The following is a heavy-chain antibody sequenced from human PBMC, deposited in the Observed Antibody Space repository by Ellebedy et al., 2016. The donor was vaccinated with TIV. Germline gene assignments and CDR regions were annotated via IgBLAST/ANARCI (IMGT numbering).Heavy chain of an antibody. CDR3: AGGTY. CDR2: MDAGGNT. CDR1: GFTVSGDY. Sequence: GESLKISCAASGFTVSGDYMSWVRQAQGKGLEWVSIMDAGGNTHYPDPVKGRFTVSRDNSKNTLYLQMNSLRAEDTAVYYCAGGTYWGQGTLVTVSS. V-gene: IGHV3-53*01. J-gene: IGHJ4*02.